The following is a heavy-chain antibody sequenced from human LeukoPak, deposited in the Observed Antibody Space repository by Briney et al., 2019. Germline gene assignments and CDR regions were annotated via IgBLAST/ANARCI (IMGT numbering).Heavy chain of an antibody. V-gene: IGHV1-8*01. CDR2: MNPNSGNT. D-gene: IGHD4-17*01. CDR3: VRDMYGDALGYNWFDP. CDR1: GYTFTSYD. J-gene: IGHJ5*02. Sequence: GASVKVSCKASGYTFTSYDINWVRQATGQGLEWMGWMNPNSGNTGYAQKFQGRVTMTRNTSISTAYMELSSLRSEDTAVYYCVRDMYGDALGYNWFDPWGQGTLVTVSS.